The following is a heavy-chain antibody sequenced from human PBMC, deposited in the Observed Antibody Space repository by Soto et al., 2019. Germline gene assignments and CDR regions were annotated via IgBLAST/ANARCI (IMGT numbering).Heavy chain of an antibody. CDR1: GGSFSDYY. V-gene: IGHV4-34*01. J-gene: IGHJ5*02. D-gene: IGHD2-2*01. Sequence: QVQLHQWGAGLLKPSETLSLTCAVYGGSFSDYYWSWIRQPPGKGLEWIGEINHSGSTNYNPSLKSRVTISVDTSKNQFSLKLSSVTAADTAVDYCANRYCSSTSCYGWFDPWGQGTLVTVSS. CDR2: INHSGST. CDR3: ANRYCSSTSCYGWFDP.